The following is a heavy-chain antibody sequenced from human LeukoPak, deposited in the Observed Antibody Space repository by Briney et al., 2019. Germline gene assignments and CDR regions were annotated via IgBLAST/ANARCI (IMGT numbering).Heavy chain of an antibody. J-gene: IGHJ5*02. CDR1: GFTFDDYA. Sequence: GGSLRLSCAASGFTFDDYAMHWVRQAPGKGLEWLSLISGDGSATYSADSVKGRFSISRDNSKNSLFLQMNSLKAEDTAFYYCAKHLGPNGAGWFDPWGQGTLITVSS. CDR3: AKHLGPNGAGWFDP. CDR2: ISGDGSAT. D-gene: IGHD4-17*01. V-gene: IGHV3-43*02.